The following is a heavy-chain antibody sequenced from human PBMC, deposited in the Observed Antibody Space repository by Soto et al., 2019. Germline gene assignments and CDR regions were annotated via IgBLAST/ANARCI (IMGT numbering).Heavy chain of an antibody. J-gene: IGHJ4*02. V-gene: IGHV4-30-2*01. D-gene: IGHD5-18*01. CDR3: ARQGYSYDQDY. Sequence: TLSLTCAVSGGSISSGGYSWSWIRQPPGKGLEWIGYIYHSGSTYYNPSLKSRVTISVDRSKNQFSLKLSSVTAADTAVYYCARQGYSYDQDYWGQGTLVTVSS. CDR1: GGSISSGGYS. CDR2: IYHSGST.